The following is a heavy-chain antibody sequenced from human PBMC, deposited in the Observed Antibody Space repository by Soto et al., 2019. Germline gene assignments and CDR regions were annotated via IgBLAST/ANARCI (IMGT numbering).Heavy chain of an antibody. D-gene: IGHD2-2*01. Sequence: SVKVSCKASGGTFSSYAISWVRQAPGQGLEWMGGIIPIFGTANYAQKFQGRVTITADESTSTAYMELSSLRSEDTAVYYCGRALYQLLVYYYSGMDVRGQGTRVTVSS. CDR2: IIPIFGTA. J-gene: IGHJ6*02. V-gene: IGHV1-69*13. CDR3: GRALYQLLVYYYSGMDV. CDR1: GGTFSSYA.